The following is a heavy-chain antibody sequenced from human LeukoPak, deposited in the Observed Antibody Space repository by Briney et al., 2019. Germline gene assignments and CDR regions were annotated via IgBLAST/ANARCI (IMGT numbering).Heavy chain of an antibody. CDR1: GFTFSSYA. D-gene: IGHD4-11*01. V-gene: IGHV3-30-3*01. J-gene: IGHJ4*02. CDR2: ILYDGSNK. CDR3: ARPTTASTIYEYYFDY. Sequence: GGSLRLSCAASGFTFSSYAMHWVRQAPGRGLEWVAVILYDGSNKYYADSVKGRFTISRDNSKNTLYLEMSSLRAEDTAAYYCARPTTASTIYEYYFDYWGQGTLVTVSS.